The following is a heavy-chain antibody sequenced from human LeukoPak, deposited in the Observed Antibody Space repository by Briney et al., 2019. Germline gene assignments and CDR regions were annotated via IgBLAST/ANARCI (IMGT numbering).Heavy chain of an antibody. CDR3: TTDMYYDFWSGYDRARYYSYGMDV. CDR1: GFTFSNAW. D-gene: IGHD3-3*01. CDR2: IKSKTDGCTT. Sequence: GGSLRLSCAASGFTFSNAWMSSVRQAPGKGREWVGRIKSKTDGCTTDYAAPVKGRFTISRDALKNTLSLQMNSLKTEDTAVYYCTTDMYYDFWSGYDRARYYSYGMDVWGQGTTVTVSS. V-gene: IGHV3-15*01. J-gene: IGHJ6*02.